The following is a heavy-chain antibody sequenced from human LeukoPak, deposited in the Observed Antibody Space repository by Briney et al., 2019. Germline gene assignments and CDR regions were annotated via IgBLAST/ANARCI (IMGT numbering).Heavy chain of an antibody. Sequence: GGSLRLSCAASGFTFSSYSMNWVRQAPGKGLEWVSSISSSSSYIYYADSVKGRFTISRDNAKNSLYLQMNSLRAEDTAVYYCAREGWDSGSYYGWFDPWGQGTLVTVSS. CDR3: AREGWDSGSYYGWFDP. CDR1: GFTFSSYS. CDR2: ISSSSSYI. J-gene: IGHJ5*02. D-gene: IGHD1-26*01. V-gene: IGHV3-21*01.